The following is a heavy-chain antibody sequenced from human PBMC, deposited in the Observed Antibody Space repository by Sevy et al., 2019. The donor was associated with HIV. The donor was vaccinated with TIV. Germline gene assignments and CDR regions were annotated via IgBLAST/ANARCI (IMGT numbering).Heavy chain of an antibody. J-gene: IGHJ4*02. CDR3: VKDQGWDLLGYFDY. Sequence: GGSLRLSCAASGFPFSSYAMSWVRQAPGKGLEWVSVINGGGGATYYAASVNGRFTISRDNSKNTLFLQMISLRAEDTAVYYCVKDQGWDLLGYFDYWGQGTLVTVSS. D-gene: IGHD1-26*01. CDR2: INGGGGAT. CDR1: GFPFSSYA. V-gene: IGHV3-23*01.